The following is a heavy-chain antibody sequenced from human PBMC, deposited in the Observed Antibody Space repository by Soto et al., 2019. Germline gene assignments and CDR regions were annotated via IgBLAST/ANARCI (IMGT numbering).Heavy chain of an antibody. V-gene: IGHV3-21*01. CDR2: ISTSGTFI. J-gene: IGHJ4*02. CDR1: GFTFSDDS. D-gene: IGHD3-10*01. CDR3: GRVFYASGSYFVDN. Sequence: PGGSLRLSCAASGFTFSDDSMIWVRQAPGKGLEWVPFISTSGTFIHYADSVKGRFSISRDNAKNSLYLQMNSLRAEDTAVFYCGRVFYASGSYFVDNWGQGTLVTVSS.